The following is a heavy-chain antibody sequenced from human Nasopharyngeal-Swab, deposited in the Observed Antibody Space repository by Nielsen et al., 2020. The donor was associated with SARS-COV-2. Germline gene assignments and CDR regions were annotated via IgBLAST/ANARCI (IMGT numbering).Heavy chain of an antibody. V-gene: IGHV3-66*01. CDR3: ANSLLGYCSGGSCYAYYGMDV. CDR1: GFTVSSNY. J-gene: IGHJ6*02. CDR2: IYSGGST. Sequence: GSLRLSCAASGFTVSSNYMSWVRQAPGEGLEWVSVIYSGGSTSHADSVKGRFTISRDNSKNTLYLQMNSLRAEATAVYYCANSLLGYCSGGSCYAYYGMDVWGQGTTVTVSS. D-gene: IGHD2-15*01.